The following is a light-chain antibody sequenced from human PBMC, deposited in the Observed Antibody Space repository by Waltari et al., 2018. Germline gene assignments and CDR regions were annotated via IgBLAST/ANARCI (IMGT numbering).Light chain of an antibody. Sequence: ELVLTQSPGTLSLSHGDGATLSCRASQSVAPSLAWIQHRPGQAPRLLIYDASFRATGIPDRFRGSGSGTDFTLTISSLEPEDFAVYYCQQRRNWPPTFGRGTKLEIK. V-gene: IGKV3-11*01. J-gene: IGKJ2*01. CDR2: DAS. CDR3: QQRRNWPPT. CDR1: QSVAPS.